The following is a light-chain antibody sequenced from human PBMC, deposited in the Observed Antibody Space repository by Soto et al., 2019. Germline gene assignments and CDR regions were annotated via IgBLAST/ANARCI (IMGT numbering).Light chain of an antibody. CDR2: DAS. J-gene: IGKJ1*01. CDR3: QQYNSYPWT. Sequence: DIRMTQSPSTLSASVGYRVTITCRASQIIITRLAWVQQKPGKAPKLLIYDASSLEGGIPSRFSVSGSGTELTLSISSLQPDDFATYSCQQYNSYPWTFAQGTKVDIX. CDR1: QIIITR. V-gene: IGKV1-5*01.